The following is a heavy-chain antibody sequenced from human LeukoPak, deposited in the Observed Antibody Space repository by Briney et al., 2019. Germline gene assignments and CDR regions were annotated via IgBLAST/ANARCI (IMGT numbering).Heavy chain of an antibody. D-gene: IGHD6-19*01. CDR3: ARDEAVAGTGAFDI. V-gene: IGHV1-69*13. J-gene: IGHJ3*02. CDR2: IIPIFGTA. Sequence: SVKVSCKASGGTFSSYAISWVRQAPGQGLEWMGGIIPIFGTANYAQKFQGRVTITADESTSTAYMELSSLRSEDTAVYYCARDEAVAGTGAFDIWGQGTMVTVSS. CDR1: GGTFSSYA.